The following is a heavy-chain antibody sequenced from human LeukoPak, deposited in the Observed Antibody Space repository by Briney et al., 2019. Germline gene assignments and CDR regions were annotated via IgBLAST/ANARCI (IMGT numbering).Heavy chain of an antibody. V-gene: IGHV3-64*01. CDR2: ISSNGGST. CDR3: ASLSKGGWYDY. Sequence: GGSLRLSCAASGCTFSSYAMHWVRQAPGKGLEYVSAISSNGGSTYYANSVKGRFTISRDNSKNTLYLQMGSLRVEDMAVYYCASLSKGGWYDYWGQGTLVTVSS. CDR1: GCTFSSYA. J-gene: IGHJ4*02. D-gene: IGHD6-19*01.